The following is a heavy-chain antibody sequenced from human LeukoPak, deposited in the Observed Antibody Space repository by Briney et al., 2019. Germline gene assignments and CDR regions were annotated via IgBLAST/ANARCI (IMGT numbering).Heavy chain of an antibody. CDR1: GFTFNSYW. V-gene: IGHV3-7*03. Sequence: GGSLRLSCAASGFTFNSYWMNWVRQAPGEGLEWVANIKRDGSEKYYVDSVKGRFTISRDNAKNSLDLQMNSLRVEDTAVYYCARLGPASSGWPESFDYWGQGTLVTVSS. J-gene: IGHJ4*02. D-gene: IGHD6-19*01. CDR3: ARLGPASSGWPESFDY. CDR2: IKRDGSEK.